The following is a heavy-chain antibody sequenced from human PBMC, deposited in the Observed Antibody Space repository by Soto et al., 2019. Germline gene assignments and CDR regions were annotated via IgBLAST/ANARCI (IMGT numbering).Heavy chain of an antibody. D-gene: IGHD2-15*01. CDR2: IYYSGST. Sequence: QLQLQESGPGLVKPSETLSLTCTVSGGSISSSSYYWGWIRQPPGKGLEWIGSIYYSGSTYYNPSLKSRVTITVYTSKTQCSLKLSAVTASDPAVYYCARQSDIVVVVAATAAFAIRCQGTMVTVSS. V-gene: IGHV4-39*01. J-gene: IGHJ3*02. CDR1: GGSISSSSYY. CDR3: ARQSDIVVVVAATAAFAI.